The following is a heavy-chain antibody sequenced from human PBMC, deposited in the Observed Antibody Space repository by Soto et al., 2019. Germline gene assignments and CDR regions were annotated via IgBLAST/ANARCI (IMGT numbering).Heavy chain of an antibody. CDR2: IYYSGST. D-gene: IGHD1-7*01. V-gene: IGHV4-59*01. CDR3: ARDRAGTTSWFDP. CDR1: GGSISSYY. J-gene: IGHJ5*02. Sequence: PSETLSLTCPLYGGSISSYYGSWIRQPPGKGLEWIGYIYYSGSTNYNPSLKSRVTISVDTSKNQFSLKLSSVTAADTAVYYCARDRAGTTSWFDPWGQGTLVTVSS.